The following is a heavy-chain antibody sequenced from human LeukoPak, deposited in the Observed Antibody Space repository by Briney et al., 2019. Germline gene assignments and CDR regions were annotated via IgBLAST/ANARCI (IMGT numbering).Heavy chain of an antibody. D-gene: IGHD6-19*01. Sequence: ASVKVSCKASGYTFTSYGISWVRQAPGQGLEWMGWTSAYNGNTNYAQKLQGRVTMTTDTSTSTAYMELRSLRSDDTAVYYCARSEGIIAVAGPYDYWGQGTLVTVSS. CDR2: TSAYNGNT. J-gene: IGHJ4*02. V-gene: IGHV1-18*01. CDR1: GYTFTSYG. CDR3: ARSEGIIAVAGPYDY.